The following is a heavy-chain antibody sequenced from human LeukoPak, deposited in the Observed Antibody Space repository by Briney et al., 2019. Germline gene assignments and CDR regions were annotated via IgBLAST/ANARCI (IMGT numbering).Heavy chain of an antibody. CDR3: ARVPRWYVIDY. Sequence: GGSLRLSCAASGFTLSSYEMKWVRQAPGKGLEWVSYISSSGSTIYYADSVKGRFTISRDNAKNSLYLQMNSLRAEDTAVYYCARVPRWYVIDYWGQGTLVTVSS. D-gene: IGHD4-23*01. V-gene: IGHV3-48*03. CDR2: ISSSGSTI. J-gene: IGHJ4*02. CDR1: GFTLSSYE.